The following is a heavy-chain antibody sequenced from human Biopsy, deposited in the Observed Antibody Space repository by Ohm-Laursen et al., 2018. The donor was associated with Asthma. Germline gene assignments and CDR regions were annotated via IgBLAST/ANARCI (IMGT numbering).Heavy chain of an antibody. CDR3: TRAGSTFVADY. J-gene: IGHJ4*01. V-gene: IGHV7-4-1*01. Sequence: PSVKVSCNASGYTFNSVAVMWVRQAPGQGLEWMGWINTNSGTPTYVQGFSGRFVFSLDPSVTTAYLQIDSLRSEDTGVYYCTRAGSTFVADYWGQGTLVTVSS. D-gene: IGHD5-12*01. CDR1: GYTFNSVA. CDR2: INTNSGTP.